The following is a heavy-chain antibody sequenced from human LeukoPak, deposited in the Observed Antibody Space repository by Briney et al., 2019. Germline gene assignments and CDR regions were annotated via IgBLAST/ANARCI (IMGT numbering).Heavy chain of an antibody. D-gene: IGHD3-3*01. Sequence: PSETLSLTCTVSGGSISSYYWSWIRQPPGKGLEWIGYIYYSGSTNYNPSLKSRVTISVDTSKNQFSLKLSSVTAADTAVYYCARGVFGRYDLWSGYHTAFDPWGQGTLVTVSS. V-gene: IGHV4-59*01. CDR1: GGSISSYY. CDR2: IYYSGST. J-gene: IGHJ5*02. CDR3: ARGVFGRYDLWSGYHTAFDP.